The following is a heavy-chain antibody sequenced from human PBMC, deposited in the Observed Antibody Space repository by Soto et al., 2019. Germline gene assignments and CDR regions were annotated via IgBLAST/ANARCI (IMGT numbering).Heavy chain of an antibody. Sequence: SETLSLTCVVSDYFTSSGYFWAWIRQPPGKGLEWIGTVYHTGSTYYSPSLKGRVTISVDTSKNLFSLNLSSVTSADTAVYYGGRYFRTYSGPPIWGQGTLVTVSS. D-gene: IGHD5-12*01. V-gene: IGHV4-38-2*01. CDR3: GRYFRTYSGPPI. J-gene: IGHJ4*02. CDR2: VYHTGST. CDR1: DYFTSSGYF.